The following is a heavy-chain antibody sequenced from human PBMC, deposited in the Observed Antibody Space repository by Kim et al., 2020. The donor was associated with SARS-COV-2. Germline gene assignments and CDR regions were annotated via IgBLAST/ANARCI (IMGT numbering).Heavy chain of an antibody. CDR2: VDHSGTN. J-gene: IGHJ5*02. Sequence: SETLSLTCVVSGASISSSSCWSWVRQPPGKGLEWIGEVDHSGTNSYNVSLKSRVTISVDKSKNQFSLRLNSVSAADTAVYYCARGVSSAWTLRAWFDPWG. CDR3: ARGVSSAWTLRAWFDP. CDR1: GASISSSSC. V-gene: IGHV4-4*02. D-gene: IGHD3-22*01.